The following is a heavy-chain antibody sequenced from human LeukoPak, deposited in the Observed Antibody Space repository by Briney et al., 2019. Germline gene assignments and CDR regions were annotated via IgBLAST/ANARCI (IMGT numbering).Heavy chain of an antibody. CDR1: GFTFSSYG. CDR3: AKGIITAQRALDDAFDI. J-gene: IGHJ3*02. Sequence: GGSLRLSCAASGFTFSSYGMHGVRRAPGKGLEWWAVIWYDGSNNYYADSVKGRFTISRDNSKNTLYLQMNSLRAEDTAVYYCAKGIITAQRALDDAFDIWGQGTMVTVSS. V-gene: IGHV3-30*02. D-gene: IGHD5-18*01. CDR2: IWYDGSNN.